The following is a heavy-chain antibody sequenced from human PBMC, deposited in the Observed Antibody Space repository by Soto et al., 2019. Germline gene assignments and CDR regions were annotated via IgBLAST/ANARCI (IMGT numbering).Heavy chain of an antibody. V-gene: IGHV6-1*01. J-gene: IGHJ6*02. CDR3: ASGAGIAVAGEYYYYYYGMDV. D-gene: IGHD6-19*01. CDR1: GDSVSSNSAA. CDR2: TYYRSKWYN. Sequence: LSLTCAISGDSVSSNSAAWNWIRQSPSRGLEWLGRTYYRSKWYNDYAVSVKSRITINPDTSKNQFSLQLNSVTPGDTAVYYCASGAGIAVAGEYYYYYYGMDVWGQGTTVTVSS.